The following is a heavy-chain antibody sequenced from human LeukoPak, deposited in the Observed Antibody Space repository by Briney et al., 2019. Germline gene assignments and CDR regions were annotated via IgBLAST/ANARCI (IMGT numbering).Heavy chain of an antibody. CDR1: GGSISRYY. CDR3: ARGARAYSGYDYRGVDYYYYYMDV. V-gene: IGHV4-59*01. J-gene: IGHJ6*03. Sequence: SETLSLTCSVSGGSISRYYWSWIRQPPGKALEWIGYIYYNGDSSYNLSLRSRVAISTRPSINELSLELTSVTAADTAVYYCARGARAYSGYDYRGVDYYYYYMDVWGKGTTVTVSS. CDR2: IYYNGDS. D-gene: IGHD5-12*01.